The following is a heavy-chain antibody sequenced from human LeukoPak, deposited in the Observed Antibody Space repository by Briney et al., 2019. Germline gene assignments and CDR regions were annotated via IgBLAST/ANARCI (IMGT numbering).Heavy chain of an antibody. J-gene: IGHJ6*03. CDR2: INHSGCT. D-gene: IGHD3-3*01. CDR3: ARERRVVTILYYYYYYMDV. CDR1: GGSFSGYY. Sequence: SETLSLTCAVYGGSFSGYYWSWIRQPPGKGLEWIGEINHSGCTNYNPSLKSRVTISVDTSKNQFSLKLSSVTAADTALYYCARERRVVTILYYYYYYMDVWGKGTTVTVSS. V-gene: IGHV4-34*01.